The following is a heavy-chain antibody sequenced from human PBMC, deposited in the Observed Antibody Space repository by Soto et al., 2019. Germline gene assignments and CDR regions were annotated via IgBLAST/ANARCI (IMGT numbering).Heavy chain of an antibody. J-gene: IGHJ4*02. CDR2: IHNGRST. V-gene: IGHV4-59*01. CDR1: GDSLTRNY. Sequence: QVQLQESGPGLVKPSETLSLTCTVSGDSLTRNYWRWIRQPPGKGLEWLAYIHNGRSTNYNPSLISRVSISLDTSKSQFSLNLNSVTAADTAVYYCASTLSGGFDYWGQGTLVTVSS. CDR3: ASTLSGGFDY.